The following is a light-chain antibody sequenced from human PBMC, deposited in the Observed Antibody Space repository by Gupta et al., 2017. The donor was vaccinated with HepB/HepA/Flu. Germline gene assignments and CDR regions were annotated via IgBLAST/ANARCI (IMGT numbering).Light chain of an antibody. J-gene: IGLJ2*01. V-gene: IGLV2-14*03. Sequence: QSALTQPASVSGSPGQSTTISCTGSSSDVGNYNSVSWYQQHPGKAPKLMIYDVSNRPSGITNRFSGSKSGNTASLTISALQADDEAEYYCSSFTSTNTVAFGGGIKLTVL. CDR1: SSDVGNYNS. CDR3: SSFTSTNTVA. CDR2: DVS.